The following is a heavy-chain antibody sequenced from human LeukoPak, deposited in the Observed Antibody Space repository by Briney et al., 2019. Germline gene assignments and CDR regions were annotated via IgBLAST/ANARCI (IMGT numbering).Heavy chain of an antibody. V-gene: IGHV4-34*01. J-gene: IGHJ4*02. Sequence: PSETLSLTCAVYGGSFSGYYWSWIRQPPGKGLEWIGEINHSGSTNYNPSLKSRVTISVDTSKNQFSLMLSSVTAADTAVYYCARGPYIVVVPAARLINTRYFDYWGQGTLVTVSS. CDR1: GGSFSGYY. CDR2: INHSGST. CDR3: ARGPYIVVVPAARLINTRYFDY. D-gene: IGHD2-2*01.